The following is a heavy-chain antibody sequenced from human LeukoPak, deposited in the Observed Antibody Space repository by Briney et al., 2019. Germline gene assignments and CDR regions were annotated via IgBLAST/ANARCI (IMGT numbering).Heavy chain of an antibody. V-gene: IGHV4-4*07. CDR3: ARATYYDFWSGYSSWYFDL. CDR1: SGSINSDY. D-gene: IGHD3-3*01. CDR2: IYISGST. Sequence: SETLSLTCTVSSGSINSDYWSWIRQPAGKGLEWIGRIYISGSTNYNPSLKSRVTMSVDTSKNQISLKVSSVTAADTAVYYCARATYYDFWSGYSSWYFDLWGRGTLVTVSS. J-gene: IGHJ2*01.